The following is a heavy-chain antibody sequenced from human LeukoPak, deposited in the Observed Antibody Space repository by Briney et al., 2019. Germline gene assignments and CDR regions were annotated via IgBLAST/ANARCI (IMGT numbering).Heavy chain of an antibody. CDR2: IWYDGSNK. CDR1: GFTFSIDG. J-gene: IGHJ4*02. V-gene: IGHV3-33*01. Sequence: GGSLRLSCAASGFTFSIDGMHWVCQAPGKGREWGAVIWYDGSNKYYADSVKGRFTISRDNSKSTLYLQMNSLRAEDTAVYYCARDRSYGHPFDYWGQGTLVTVSS. CDR3: ARDRSYGHPFDY. D-gene: IGHD5-18*01.